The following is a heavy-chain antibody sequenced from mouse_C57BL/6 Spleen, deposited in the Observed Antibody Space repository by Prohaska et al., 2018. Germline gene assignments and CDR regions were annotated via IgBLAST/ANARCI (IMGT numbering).Heavy chain of an antibody. CDR2: IDPSDSYT. CDR3: ARGESTGAMDY. Sequence: QVPLQQPGAELVMPGASVTLSCKASGYTFTSYWMHWVKQRPGQGLEWIGEIDPSDSYTNYNQKFKGKATLTVDKSSSTAYMQLSSLTSEDSAVWYCARGESTGAMDYWGHGTSDTVSS. V-gene: IGHV1-69*01. CDR1: GYTFTSYW. J-gene: IGHJ4*01.